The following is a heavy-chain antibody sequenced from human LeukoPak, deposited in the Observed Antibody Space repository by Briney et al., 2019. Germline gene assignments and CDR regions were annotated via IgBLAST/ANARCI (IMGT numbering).Heavy chain of an antibody. CDR1: GYTFTSYA. D-gene: IGHD2-2*01. J-gene: IGHJ4*02. CDR2: INPNSGGT. V-gene: IGHV1-2*02. Sequence: GASVKVSCKASGYTFTSYAMHWVRQAPGQRLEWMGWINPNSGGTNYAQKFQGRVTMTRDTSISTAYMELSRLRSDDTAVYYCARDLGKYQLLPPDYWGQGTLVTVSS. CDR3: ARDLGKYQLLPPDY.